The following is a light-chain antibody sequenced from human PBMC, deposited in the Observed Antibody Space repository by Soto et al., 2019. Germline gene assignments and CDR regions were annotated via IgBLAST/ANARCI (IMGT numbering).Light chain of an antibody. J-gene: IGKJ4*01. CDR1: QSVSNY. CDR2: DAS. Sequence: LTQSPATLSLSPGERATPPCRASQSVSNYLAWYQQKPGQAPRLLIYDASNRATGIPARFSGSGSGTDFTLTISSLEPEDFAVYYCQQRGNWPLTFGGGTKVDIK. CDR3: QQRGNWPLT. V-gene: IGKV3-11*01.